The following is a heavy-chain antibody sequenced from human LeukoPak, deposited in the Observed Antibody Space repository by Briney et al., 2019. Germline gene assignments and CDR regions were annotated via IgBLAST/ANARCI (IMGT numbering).Heavy chain of an antibody. Sequence: GGSLRLSCAAFGFTFNNYGMHWVRQAPGKGLDWVAVISYDGTARFYADSVKGRFTISRDDSKNTLYLQMNSLRAEDTAVYHCARVSTAVSLAIDYWGQGTLVTVST. CDR1: GFTFNNYG. CDR2: ISYDGTAR. V-gene: IGHV3-30*03. J-gene: IGHJ4*02. D-gene: IGHD6-13*01. CDR3: ARVSTAVSLAIDY.